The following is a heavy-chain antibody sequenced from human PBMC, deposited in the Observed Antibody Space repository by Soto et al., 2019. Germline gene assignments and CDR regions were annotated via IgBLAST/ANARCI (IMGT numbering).Heavy chain of an antibody. Sequence: QLHLQESGPGLLKPSETLFLTCTVSGGSISSSAYYWGWIRQPPGKRLEWIASISYSGSTYYNPSLKSRVTISVDTSKNQFSLKLRSMTAADTAVYYCARQVEVTYFDYWGQGTLVTVSS. J-gene: IGHJ4*02. D-gene: IGHD1-1*01. CDR1: GGSISSSAYY. CDR3: ARQVEVTYFDY. V-gene: IGHV4-39*01. CDR2: ISYSGST.